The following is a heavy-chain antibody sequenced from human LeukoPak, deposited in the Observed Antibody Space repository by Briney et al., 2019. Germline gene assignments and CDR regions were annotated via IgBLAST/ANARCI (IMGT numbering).Heavy chain of an antibody. D-gene: IGHD4-17*01. V-gene: IGHV4-34*01. CDR1: GRSFSGYY. CDR3: ARSNYGGTYWYFDL. J-gene: IGHJ2*01. CDR2: INHSGST. Sequence: SETLSLTRAVYGRSFSGYYWSWIRQPPGKGLEWIGEINHSGSTNYNPSLKSRVTISVDTSKNQFSLKLSSVTAADTAVYYCARSNYGGTYWYFDLWGRGTLVTVSS.